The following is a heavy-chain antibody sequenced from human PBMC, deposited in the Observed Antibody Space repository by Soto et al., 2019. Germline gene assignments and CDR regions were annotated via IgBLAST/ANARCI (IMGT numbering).Heavy chain of an antibody. D-gene: IGHD4-4*01. CDR1: GGSMNSGDYY. V-gene: IGHV4-30-4*01. J-gene: IGHJ4*02. CDR2: IYYSGST. Sequence: SETLSLTCTVSGGSMNSGDYYWSWIRQPPGKGLEWIGYIYYSGSTYYNPSLKSRVTISVDTSKNQFSLKLSSVTAADTAVYYCAAVDYSQTFDYWGQGTLVTDS. CDR3: AAVDYSQTFDY.